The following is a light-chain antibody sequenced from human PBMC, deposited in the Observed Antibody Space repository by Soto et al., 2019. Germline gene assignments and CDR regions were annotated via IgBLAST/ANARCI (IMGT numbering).Light chain of an antibody. CDR2: GAS. CDR3: QQYDGSPRT. V-gene: IGKV3-20*01. Sequence: EIVLTQSPGTLSLSPGERATLSCRASQSLTSSYLAWYQQKPGQAPRLLIYGASSRATGIPDRFTGSGSGTDFTLTISRLEPEDFAVYDCQQYDGSPRTFGQGTKVEIK. J-gene: IGKJ1*01. CDR1: QSLTSSY.